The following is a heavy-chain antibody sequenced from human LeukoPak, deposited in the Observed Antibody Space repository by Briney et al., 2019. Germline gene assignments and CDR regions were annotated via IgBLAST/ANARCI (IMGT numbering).Heavy chain of an antibody. V-gene: IGHV3-7*01. CDR3: ATLNWNYADY. J-gene: IGHJ4*02. CDR1: GFTFSHHW. CDR2: IKEDGSEK. Sequence: PGGSLRLSCTASGFTFSHHWMTWVRQAPGKGLEWVANIKEDGSEKDYVDCVKGRFTISRDNGKNSLYLQMNSLRGEDTAVYYCATLNWNYADYWGQGTLVTVST. D-gene: IGHD3-3*01.